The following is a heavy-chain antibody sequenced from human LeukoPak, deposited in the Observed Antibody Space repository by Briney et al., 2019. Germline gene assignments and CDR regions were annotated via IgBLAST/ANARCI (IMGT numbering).Heavy chain of an antibody. Sequence: GGSLRLSCAASGFTFSNYAMSWVRQAPGKGLEWVSAISGSGGSSYYADSVKGRFTISRDNSKNTLYLQMNSLRADDTAVYYCAKDRSIVVVVAAMAWGQGTLVTVSS. CDR1: GFTFSNYA. CDR2: ISGSGGSS. V-gene: IGHV3-23*01. CDR3: AKDRSIVVVVAAMA. J-gene: IGHJ5*02. D-gene: IGHD2-15*01.